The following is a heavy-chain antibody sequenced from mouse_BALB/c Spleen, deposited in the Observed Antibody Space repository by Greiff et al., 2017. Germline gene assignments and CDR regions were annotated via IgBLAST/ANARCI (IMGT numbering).Heavy chain of an antibody. CDR1: GYSITSGYY. Sequence: EVHLVESGPGLVKPSQSLSLTCSVTGYSITSGYYWYWIRQFPGNKLEWMGYLSYDGSNNYNPSLKNRISITRDTSKNQFFLKLNSVTTEDTATDYCARWGYGKGIYYAMDYWGQGTSVTVSS. J-gene: IGHJ4*01. V-gene: IGHV3-6*02. D-gene: IGHD2-1*01. CDR2: LSYDGSN. CDR3: ARWGYGKGIYYAMDY.